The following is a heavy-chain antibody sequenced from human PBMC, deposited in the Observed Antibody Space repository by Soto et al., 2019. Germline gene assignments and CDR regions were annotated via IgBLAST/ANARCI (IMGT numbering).Heavy chain of an antibody. CDR2: IYYSGST. J-gene: IGHJ4*02. V-gene: IGHV4-39*01. CDR3: ARHARGSCYS. Sequence: SETLSLTCTVSCGSISSSTYYWGWIRQPPGKGLEWIGNIYYSGSTYYNPSLKSRVTISVDTSKNQFSLKLSSVTAADTAMYFCARHARGSCYSWGQGTLVTVSS. CDR1: CGSISSSTYY. D-gene: IGHD2-15*01.